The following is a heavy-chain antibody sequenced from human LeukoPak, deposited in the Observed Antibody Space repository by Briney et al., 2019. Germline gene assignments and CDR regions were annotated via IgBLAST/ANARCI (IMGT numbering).Heavy chain of an antibody. CDR1: GGSISSGGYY. CDR2: IYYSGST. D-gene: IGHD3-22*01. J-gene: IGHJ4*02. CDR3: GRQSYDSSASPMFFDS. Sequence: SQTLSLTCTVSGGSISSGGYYWSWIRQHPGKGLEWIGYIYYSGSTYYNPSLKSRVTISVDTSKNQFSLKLSSVTAADTAVYYCGRQSYDSSASPMFFDSWGQGTLVTVSS. V-gene: IGHV4-31*03.